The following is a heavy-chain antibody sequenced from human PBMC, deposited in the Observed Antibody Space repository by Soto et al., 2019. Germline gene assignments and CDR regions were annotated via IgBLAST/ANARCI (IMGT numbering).Heavy chain of an antibody. D-gene: IGHD3-16*02. J-gene: IGHJ4*02. CDR2: IYPGDSDT. CDR1: GYSFTSYW. CDR3: ASRGLRLGELSLSPPSEYYFDY. V-gene: IGHV5-51*01. Sequence: HGESLKISCNGSGYSFTSYWIGWVRQMPGKGLEWMGIIYPGDSDTRYSPSFQGQVTISADKSISTAYLQWSNLKASDTAIYYCASRGLRLGELSLSPPSEYYFDYWGQGTLVTVSS.